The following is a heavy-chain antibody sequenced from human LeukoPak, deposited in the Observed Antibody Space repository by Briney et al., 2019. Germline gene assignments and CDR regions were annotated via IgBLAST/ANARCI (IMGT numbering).Heavy chain of an antibody. CDR1: GGSISSSSYY. CDR3: ARYRIAVAGTAN. Sequence: PSETLSLTCTVSGGSISSSSYYWGWIRQPPGKGLEWIGSIYYSGSTYYNPSLKSRVTISVDTSKNQFSLKLRSVTAADTAVYYCARYRIAVAGTANWGQGTLVTVSS. D-gene: IGHD6-19*01. CDR2: IYYSGST. V-gene: IGHV4-39*01. J-gene: IGHJ4*02.